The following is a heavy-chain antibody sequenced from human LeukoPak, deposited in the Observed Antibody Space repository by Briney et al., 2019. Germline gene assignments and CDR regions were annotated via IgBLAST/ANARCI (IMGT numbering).Heavy chain of an antibody. J-gene: IGHJ5*02. V-gene: IGHV3-53*01. CDR1: GFIVSGDF. D-gene: IGHD3-16*01. CDR2: IYSDGST. Sequence: GGSLRLSCAASGFIVSGDFMSWVRQAPGKGLEWVSVIYSDGSTYYADSVKGRFTISRDNSKNTLDLQMTGLRAEDTAVYYCAREELGSSLGFDPWGQGTLVTVSS. CDR3: AREELGSSLGFDP.